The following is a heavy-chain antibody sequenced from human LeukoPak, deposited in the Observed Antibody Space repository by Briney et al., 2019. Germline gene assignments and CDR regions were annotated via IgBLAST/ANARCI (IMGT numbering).Heavy chain of an antibody. J-gene: IGHJ3*02. Sequence: PSETLSLTCTVSGGSISGDNYLWTWIRQPAGKEPEWIGRIFSSGSTNYNPSLRSRVTISVDTSKNKFSLAMTSVTAADTAMYYCAVRRLGYAFDIWGQGTMVTVSS. CDR1: GGSISGDNYL. D-gene: IGHD3-10*01. CDR2: IFSSGST. CDR3: AVRRLGYAFDI. V-gene: IGHV4-61*02.